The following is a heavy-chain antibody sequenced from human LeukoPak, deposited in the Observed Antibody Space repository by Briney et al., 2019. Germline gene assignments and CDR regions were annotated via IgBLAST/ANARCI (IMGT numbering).Heavy chain of an antibody. J-gene: IGHJ4*02. V-gene: IGHV4-61*01. CDR2: IYYSGST. CDR3: ARAPSAKNSSPYFFDY. D-gene: IGHD6-6*01. CDR1: GGSVSSGSYY. Sequence: PSETLSLTCTVSGGSVSSGSYYWSWIRQPPGKGLEWIGYIYYSGSTNYNPSLKSRVTISVDTSKNQFSLKLSSVTAADTAVYYCARAPSAKNSSPYFFDYWAREPWSPSPQ.